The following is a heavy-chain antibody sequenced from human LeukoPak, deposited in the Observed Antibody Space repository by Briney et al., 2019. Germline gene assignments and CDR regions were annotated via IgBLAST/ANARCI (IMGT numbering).Heavy chain of an antibody. J-gene: IGHJ4*02. V-gene: IGHV3-74*01. Sequence: GSLRLSFAASGFTFSNYWMHWVRQAPGKGLVWVSRINGDGSSTTYADFVKGRFTTSRDNAKNTLSLQMNSLTAEDTAVYYCARSLTEWLPSDYWGQGTLVTVSS. CDR2: INGDGSST. D-gene: IGHD3-3*01. CDR1: GFTFSNYW. CDR3: ARSLTEWLPSDY.